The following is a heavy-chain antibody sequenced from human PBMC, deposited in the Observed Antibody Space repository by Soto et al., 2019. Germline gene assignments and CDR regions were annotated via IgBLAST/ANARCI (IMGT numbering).Heavy chain of an antibody. Sequence: SQTLSLTXTASASSNTNYYWRWIRQPAGKGLEWIGRIYTKERTNYNLSFRNRVTMSVDTSKNQFSLKLDAVTAADTAVYYCARDDYKDGGNNWFDPWGQGTLVTVSS. CDR3: ARDDYKDGGNNWFDP. D-gene: IGHD3-16*01. CDR1: ASSNTNYY. J-gene: IGHJ5*02. V-gene: IGHV4-4*07. CDR2: IYTKERT.